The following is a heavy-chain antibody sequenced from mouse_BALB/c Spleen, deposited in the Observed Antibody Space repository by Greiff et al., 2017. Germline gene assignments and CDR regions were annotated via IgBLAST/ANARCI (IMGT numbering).Heavy chain of an antibody. CDR3: ARDYYDFAWFAY. Sequence: VQGVESGPGLVAPSQSLSITCTVSGFSLTSYGVHWVRQPPGKGLEWLGVIWAGGSTNYNSALMSRLSISKDNSKSQVFLKMNSLQTDDTAMYYCARDYYDFAWFAYWGQGTLVTVSA. D-gene: IGHD2-4*01. CDR1: GFSLTSYG. J-gene: IGHJ3*01. CDR2: IWAGGST. V-gene: IGHV2-9*02.